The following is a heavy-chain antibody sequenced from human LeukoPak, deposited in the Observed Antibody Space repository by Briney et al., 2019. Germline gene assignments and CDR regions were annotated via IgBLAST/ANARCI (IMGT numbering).Heavy chain of an antibody. V-gene: IGHV5-51*01. Sequence: GESLKISCKTSGYNFPIFWIGWVRQMPGKGLEWMGIIYPADSDTRYSPSFQGQVTISADKSTSSTYLQWNNLKASDSAIYYCARGRAWFDHWGQGTQVTVSS. CDR1: GYNFPIFW. J-gene: IGHJ5*02. CDR2: IYPADSDT. D-gene: IGHD1-26*01. CDR3: ARGRAWFDH.